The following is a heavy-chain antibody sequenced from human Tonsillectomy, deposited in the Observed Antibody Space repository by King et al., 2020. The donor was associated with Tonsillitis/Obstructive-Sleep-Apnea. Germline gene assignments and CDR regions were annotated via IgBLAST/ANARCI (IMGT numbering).Heavy chain of an antibody. D-gene: IGHD6-13*01. CDR3: TRDYEDSSSPFDY. CDR2: INTNTGNP. V-gene: IGHV7-4-1*02. J-gene: IGHJ4*02. Sequence: VQRVESGSELKKPGASLKVSCKASGYTFTNYAMNWVRQAPGQGLEWMGWINTNTGNPTYAQGFTGRCVFSLDTSVSTAYLQISSLKAEDTAVYYCTRDYEDSSSPFDYWGQGTLVTVSS. CDR1: GYTFTNYA.